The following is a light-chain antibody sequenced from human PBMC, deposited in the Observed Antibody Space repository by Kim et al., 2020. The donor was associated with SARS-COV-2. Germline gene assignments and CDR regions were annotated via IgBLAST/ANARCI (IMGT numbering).Light chain of an antibody. CDR2: GNS. V-gene: IGLV1-47*01. CDR1: SSNIGVNY. CDR3: AASDDSLSAWV. J-gene: IGLJ3*02. Sequence: QSVLTQPPSASGTPGQRVTISCTGSSSNIGVNYVYWFQQLPGTAPKLLIYGNSQRPPGGPDRFSASKSGTTASLAVSGLRSADEADFYCAASDDSLSAWVFGGGTKLTVL.